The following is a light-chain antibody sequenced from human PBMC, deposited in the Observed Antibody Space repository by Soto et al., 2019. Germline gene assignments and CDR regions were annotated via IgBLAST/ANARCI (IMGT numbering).Light chain of an antibody. Sequence: QSVLTQPASGSGSPGQSITISCTGTSSDVGSYNLVSWYQQHPGKAPKLMIYEGSKRPSGVSNRFSGSKSGNTASLTISGLQAEDEADYYCCSYAGSSTPYVFGTGTKVTVL. CDR3: CSYAGSSTPYV. CDR2: EGS. V-gene: IGLV2-23*01. J-gene: IGLJ1*01. CDR1: SSDVGSYNL.